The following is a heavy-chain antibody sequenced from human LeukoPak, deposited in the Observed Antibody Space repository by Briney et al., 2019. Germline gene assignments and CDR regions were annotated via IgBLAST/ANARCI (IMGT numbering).Heavy chain of an antibody. D-gene: IGHD3-16*01. Sequence: PGGSLRLSCAGSGFTFSSYAMSWVRQAPGKGLEWVSVISGSSDTTYYADSVKGRFIISRDNSKNTLYLQMNSLRADDTVVYYCAKRIGGVNSFDHWGQGTLVTVSS. CDR3: AKRIGGVNSFDH. J-gene: IGHJ4*02. CDR2: ISGSSDTT. CDR1: GFTFSSYA. V-gene: IGHV3-23*01.